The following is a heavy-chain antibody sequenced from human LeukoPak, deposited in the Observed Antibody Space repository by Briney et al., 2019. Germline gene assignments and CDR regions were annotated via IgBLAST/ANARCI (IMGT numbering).Heavy chain of an antibody. D-gene: IGHD3-22*01. V-gene: IGHV1-18*01. Sequence: ASVKVSCKASGYTFTSYGISWARQAPGQGLEWMGWISAYNGNTNYAQKLQGRVTMTTDTSTSTAYMELRSLRSDDTVVYYCARLNYYDSSGYYYVVDYWGQGTLVTVSS. CDR1: GYTFTSYG. CDR3: ARLNYYDSSGYYYVVDY. J-gene: IGHJ4*02. CDR2: ISAYNGNT.